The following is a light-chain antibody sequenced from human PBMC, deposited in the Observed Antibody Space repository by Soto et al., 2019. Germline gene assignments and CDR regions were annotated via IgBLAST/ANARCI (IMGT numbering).Light chain of an antibody. CDR2: DAS. J-gene: IGKJ5*01. V-gene: IGKV3-20*01. Sequence: EIVLTQSPGTLSVSSGEGATLSCRASQFVTSGHLAWYQQKPGQAPRLLIYDASTRATGIPDRFSGSGSGIDFSLTISRLEPEDFAVYYCQQYGSSVTFGQGTRLEIK. CDR1: QFVTSGH. CDR3: QQYGSSVT.